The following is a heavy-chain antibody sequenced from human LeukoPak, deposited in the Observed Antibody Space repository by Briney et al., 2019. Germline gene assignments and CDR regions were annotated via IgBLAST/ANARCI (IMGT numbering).Heavy chain of an antibody. CDR1: GFTFSSYA. Sequence: GGSLRLSCAASGFTFSSYAMSWVRQAPGKGLEWVSAISGSGGSTYYADSVKGRFTISRDNSKNTLYLQMNSLRAEDAAVYYCAAPLYSSSWRDAFDIWGQGTMVTVSS. D-gene: IGHD6-13*01. CDR2: ISGSGGST. CDR3: AAPLYSSSWRDAFDI. V-gene: IGHV3-23*01. J-gene: IGHJ3*02.